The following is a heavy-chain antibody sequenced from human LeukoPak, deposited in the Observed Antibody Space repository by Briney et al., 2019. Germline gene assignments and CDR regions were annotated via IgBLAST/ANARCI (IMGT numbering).Heavy chain of an antibody. CDR2: IIPIFGTA. J-gene: IGHJ4*02. Sequence: SVKVSCKASGGTFSSYAISWVRQAPGQGLEWMGGIIPIFGTANYAQKFQGRVTITADESTSTAYMELSSLRSEDTAVYYCARQLTYYDILTGYYTQYALDYWGQGTLVTVSS. CDR3: ARQLTYYDILTGYYTQYALDY. D-gene: IGHD3-9*01. V-gene: IGHV1-69*13. CDR1: GGTFSSYA.